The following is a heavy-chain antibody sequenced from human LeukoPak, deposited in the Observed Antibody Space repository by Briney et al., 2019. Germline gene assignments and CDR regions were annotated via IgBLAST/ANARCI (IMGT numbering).Heavy chain of an antibody. Sequence: ASVKVSCKASGYTFTDYSIHWVRQAPGQGLEWMGSINPKSDVTNYAQKFRGRVTMTRDTSLSSGYMELTRLTSDDTAIYFCAREYLGKSDNWYFYFYGLDVWGQGTAVTVSS. J-gene: IGHJ6*02. CDR2: INPKSDVT. CDR1: GYTFTDYS. D-gene: IGHD5-24*01. CDR3: AREYLGKSDNWYFYFYGLDV. V-gene: IGHV1-2*02.